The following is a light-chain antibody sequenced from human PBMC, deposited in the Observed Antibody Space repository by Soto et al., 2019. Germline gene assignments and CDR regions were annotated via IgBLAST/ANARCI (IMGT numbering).Light chain of an antibody. CDR1: SSNIGSNP. CDR2: SYN. J-gene: IGLJ1*01. Sequence: QSVLTQPPSASGTPGQRVTISCSGSSSNIGSNPVNWYQQLPGTAPKLLIYSYNQRPSGVPDRFSGSKSGTSASLAISGLQSEDEADYYCTTWDDSLSAYVFGTGTKVTVL. CDR3: TTWDDSLSAYV. V-gene: IGLV1-44*01.